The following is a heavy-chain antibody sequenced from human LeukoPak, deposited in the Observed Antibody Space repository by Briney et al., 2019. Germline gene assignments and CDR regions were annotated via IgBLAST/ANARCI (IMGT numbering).Heavy chain of an antibody. J-gene: IGHJ4*02. CDR1: GFTFSSYA. V-gene: IGHV3-23*01. Sequence: GRSLRLSCAASGFTFSSYAMSWVRQAPGKGLEWVSAISGSGGSTYYADSVKGRFTISRDNSKNTLYLQMNSLRAEDTAVYYCAKDAYYYDSSGSTYWGQGTLVTVSS. D-gene: IGHD3-22*01. CDR3: AKDAYYYDSSGSTY. CDR2: ISGSGGST.